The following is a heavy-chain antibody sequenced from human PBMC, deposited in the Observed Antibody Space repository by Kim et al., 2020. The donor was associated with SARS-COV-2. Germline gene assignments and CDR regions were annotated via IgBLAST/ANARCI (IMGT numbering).Heavy chain of an antibody. CDR1: GFTFSSYG. Sequence: GGSLRLSCAASGFTFSSYGMHWVRQAPGKGLEWVAVIWYDGSNKYYADSVKGRFTISRDNSKNTLYLQMNSLRAEDTAVYYCAGGLQPRLGYYYGMDVWGQGTTVTVSS. CDR2: IWYDGSNK. D-gene: IGHD5-18*01. J-gene: IGHJ6*02. CDR3: AGGLQPRLGYYYGMDV. V-gene: IGHV3-33*01.